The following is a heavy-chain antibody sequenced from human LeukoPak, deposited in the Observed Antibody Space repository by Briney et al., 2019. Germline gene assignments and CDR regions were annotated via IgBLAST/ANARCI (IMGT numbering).Heavy chain of an antibody. J-gene: IGHJ4*02. CDR3: ARDTHIAAARDY. V-gene: IGHV3-30*04. CDR2: ISYDGSNK. Sequence: PGRSLRLSCAASGFTFSSYAMHWVRQAPGKGLEWVAVISYDGSNKYYADSVKGRFTISRDNSKNTLYLQMNSLRAEDTAVYYCARDTHIAAARDYWGQGTLVTVSS. CDR1: GFTFSSYA. D-gene: IGHD6-13*01.